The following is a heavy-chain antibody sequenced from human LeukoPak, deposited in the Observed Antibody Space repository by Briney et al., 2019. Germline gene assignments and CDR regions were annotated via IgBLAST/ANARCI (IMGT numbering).Heavy chain of an antibody. CDR2: INLNNGGT. CDR1: GYSFTDYH. D-gene: IGHD5-24*01. J-gene: IGHJ4*02. CDR3: ARGEGYNPNRYPNDY. Sequence: ASVKVSCKSSGYSFTDYHMYWVRQAPGQGLEWMGWINLNNGGTNFAQKFQGRVTMTRDVSISTAYMELSSLRSGDTAVYYCARGEGYNPNRYPNDYWGQGTLVTVSS. V-gene: IGHV1-2*02.